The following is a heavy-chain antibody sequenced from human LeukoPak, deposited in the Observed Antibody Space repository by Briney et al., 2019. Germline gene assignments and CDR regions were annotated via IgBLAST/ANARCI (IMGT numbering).Heavy chain of an antibody. CDR2: INHSGST. Sequence: SETLSLTCAVYGGSFSGYYWSWIRQPPGKGLEWIGEINHSGSTNYNPSLKSRVTISVDTSKNHFSLRLSSVTAADTAVYYCARGGDYYGSGTYYAFDPWGQGTLVTVSS. CDR3: ARGGDYYGSGTYYAFDP. CDR1: GGSFSGYY. J-gene: IGHJ5*02. D-gene: IGHD3-10*01. V-gene: IGHV4-34*01.